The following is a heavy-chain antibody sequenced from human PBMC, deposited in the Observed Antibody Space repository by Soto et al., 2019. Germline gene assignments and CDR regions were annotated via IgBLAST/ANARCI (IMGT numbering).Heavy chain of an antibody. V-gene: IGHV3-15*07. CDR1: GFTFSDHY. CDR3: NTDPRSPRAFDP. J-gene: IGHJ5*02. CDR2: IKSKTDGGTT. Sequence: GGSLRLSCAASGFTFSDHYMDWVRQAPGKGLEWVGRIKSKTDGGTTDYAAPVKGRFSISSDDSQNTLYLQMNSLTTDDTAVYYCNTDPRSPRAFDPWGQGTLVTVSS.